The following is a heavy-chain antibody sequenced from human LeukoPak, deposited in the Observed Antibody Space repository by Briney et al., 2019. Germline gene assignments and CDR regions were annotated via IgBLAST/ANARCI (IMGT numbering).Heavy chain of an antibody. J-gene: IGHJ6*02. CDR1: GFTFSSYA. V-gene: IGHV3-23*01. Sequence: PGGSLRLSCAASGFTFSSYAMSWVRQAPGKGLDWVSAISGSCGSTYYADSVKGRFTISRDNSKNTLYLQMNSLRAEDTAVYYCAKSLSNYYYYGMDVWGQGTTVTVSS. CDR3: AKSLSNYYYYGMDV. CDR2: ISGSCGST.